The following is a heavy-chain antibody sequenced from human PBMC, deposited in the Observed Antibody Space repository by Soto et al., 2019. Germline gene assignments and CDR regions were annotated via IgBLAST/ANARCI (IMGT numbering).Heavy chain of an antibody. J-gene: IGHJ6*02. V-gene: IGHV4-31*03. CDR2: IYSSGRI. CDR3: ARSISSGSFSFGYHGMDV. CDR1: GDSISTASHY. Sequence: QVQLQESGPGLVKPSQTLLLTCSVSGDSISTASHYWNWIRHLPGKGLEWIGNIYSSGRIYYTPSLQSRATISEDTSTNQFSLTLSSVTAADTGFYYCARSISSGSFSFGYHGMDVWGQGTTVTVSS. D-gene: IGHD3-10*01.